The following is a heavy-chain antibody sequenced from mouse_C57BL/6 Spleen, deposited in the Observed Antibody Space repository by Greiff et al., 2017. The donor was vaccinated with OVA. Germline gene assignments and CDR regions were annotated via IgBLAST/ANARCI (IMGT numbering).Heavy chain of an antibody. CDR1: GFAFSDYG. Sequence: VQLKESGGGLVKPGGSLKLSCAASGFAFSDYGMHWVRQAPEKGLEWVAYISSGSSTIYYADTVKGRFTISRDNDKNTLFLQMTSLRSEDTAMYYCARHYGSSFDYWGQGTTLTVSS. V-gene: IGHV5-17*01. CDR2: ISSGSSTI. CDR3: ARHYGSSFDY. D-gene: IGHD1-1*01. J-gene: IGHJ2*01.